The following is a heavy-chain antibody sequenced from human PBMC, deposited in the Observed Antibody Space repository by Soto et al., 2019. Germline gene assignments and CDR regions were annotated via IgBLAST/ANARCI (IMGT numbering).Heavy chain of an antibody. J-gene: IGHJ4*02. CDR3: ARHGDEGPFDY. CDR2: IYYSGST. CDR1: GGSISSYY. V-gene: IGHV4-59*08. Sequence: KTSETLSLTCTVSGGSISSYYWSWIRQPPGKGLEWIGYIYYSGSTNYNPSLKSRVTISVDTSKNQFSLKLSSVTAADTAVYYCARHGDEGPFDYWGQGTLVTVSS. D-gene: IGHD7-27*01.